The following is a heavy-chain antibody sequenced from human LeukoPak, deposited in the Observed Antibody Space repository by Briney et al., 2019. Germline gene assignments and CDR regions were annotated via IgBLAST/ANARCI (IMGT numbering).Heavy chain of an antibody. CDR3: ARDARGGWYQGGHHFDY. D-gene: IGHD6-19*01. CDR2: ISSSSSYI. J-gene: IGHJ4*02. CDR1: GFTFSSYS. Sequence: GGSLRLSCAASGFTFSSYSMNWVRQAPGKGLEWVSSISSSSSYIYYADSVKGRFTISRDNAKNSLYLQMNSLRAEDTAVYYCARDARGGWYQGGHHFDYWGQGTLVTVSS. V-gene: IGHV3-21*01.